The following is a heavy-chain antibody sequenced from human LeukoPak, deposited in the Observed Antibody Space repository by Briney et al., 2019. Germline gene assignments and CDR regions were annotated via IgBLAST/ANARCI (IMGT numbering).Heavy chain of an antibody. D-gene: IGHD5-18*01. Sequence: PSETLSLTCTVSGGSISSNYWSWIRQPPGKGLEWIGYIYYSGSTTYNPSLKSRVTISVDTSKNQFSLKLSSVTAADTAVYYCARGRSGYSYVHDAFDIWGQGIMVTVSS. CDR2: IYYSGST. V-gene: IGHV4-59*01. CDR3: ARGRSGYSYVHDAFDI. CDR1: GGSISSNY. J-gene: IGHJ3*02.